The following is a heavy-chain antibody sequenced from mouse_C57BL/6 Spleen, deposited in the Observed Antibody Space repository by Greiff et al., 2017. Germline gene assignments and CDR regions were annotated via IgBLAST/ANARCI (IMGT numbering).Heavy chain of an antibody. CDR1: GFTFSDYY. D-gene: IGHD4-1*01. J-gene: IGHJ2*01. CDR3: ARDLGRYFDY. V-gene: IGHV5-16*01. CDR2: INYDGSST. Sequence: EVKLMESEGGLVQPGSSMKLSCTASGFTFSDYYMAWVRQVPEKGLEWVANINYDGSSTYYLDSLKSRFIISRDNAKNILYLQMSSLKSEDTATYYCARDLGRYFDYWGQGTTLTVSS.